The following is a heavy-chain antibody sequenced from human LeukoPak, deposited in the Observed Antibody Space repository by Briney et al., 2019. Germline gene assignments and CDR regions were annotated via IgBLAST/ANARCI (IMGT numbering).Heavy chain of an antibody. CDR2: ISYDRSNE. CDR3: ARDVAAPGGVYFDY. J-gene: IGHJ4*02. D-gene: IGHD3-16*01. V-gene: IGHV3-30*03. Sequence: PGGSLRLSCAASGFTFSRYGMHWVRQAPGKGLEWGAAISYDRSNEYYAESVKGRFTISRDNSMNTLYLQMNSLRAEDTAVYYCARDVAAPGGVYFDYWGQGTLVTVSS. CDR1: GFTFSRYG.